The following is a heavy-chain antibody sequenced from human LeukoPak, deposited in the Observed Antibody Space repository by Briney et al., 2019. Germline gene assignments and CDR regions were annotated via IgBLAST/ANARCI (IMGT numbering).Heavy chain of an antibody. Sequence: GGSLRLSCAASGFTFSSYAMHWVRQAPGKGLEWVSVIYSGGSTYYADSVKGRFIISRDNSKNTVYLQMNSLRAEDTAVYYCARVIGVVRADYYFDYWGQGTLVAVSS. CDR2: IYSGGST. J-gene: IGHJ4*02. CDR1: GFTFSSYA. D-gene: IGHD3-10*01. V-gene: IGHV3-53*01. CDR3: ARVIGVVRADYYFDY.